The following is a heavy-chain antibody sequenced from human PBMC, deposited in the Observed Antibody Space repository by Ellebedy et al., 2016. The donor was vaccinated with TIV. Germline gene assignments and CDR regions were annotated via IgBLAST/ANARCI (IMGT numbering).Heavy chain of an antibody. CDR1: GSTISRSW. CDR2: INQNGREK. Sequence: GESLKISCAASGSTISRSWMSWVRQAPGKGLEWVANINQNGREKNFVDSVKGRFSISRDNAKNSLFLQMNSLRADDTAGYYCLPHNGLGYWGQGTLVTVSS. CDR3: LPHNGLGY. J-gene: IGHJ4*02. V-gene: IGHV3-7*01. D-gene: IGHD1-1*01.